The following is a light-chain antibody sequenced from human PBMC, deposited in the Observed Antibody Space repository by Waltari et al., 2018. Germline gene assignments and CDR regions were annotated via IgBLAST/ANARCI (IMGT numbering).Light chain of an antibody. CDR1: SSNIGSTT. Sequence: QSVLTQQPSASGTPGQRLTISCSGSSSNIGSTTVNSYQQLPGTAPKLLIYSNDQRPSGVPDRFSGSKSGTSASLATSGLQSEDEAGYYCAAWDDSLKTVIFGGGTKLTVL. J-gene: IGLJ2*01. CDR2: SND. CDR3: AAWDDSLKTVI. V-gene: IGLV1-44*01.